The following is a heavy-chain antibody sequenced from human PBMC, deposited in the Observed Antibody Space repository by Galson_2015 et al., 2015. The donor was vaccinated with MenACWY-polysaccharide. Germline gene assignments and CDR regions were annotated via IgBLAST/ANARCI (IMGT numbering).Heavy chain of an antibody. CDR2: IRCKASGETT. Sequence: SLRLSGAASGFTFGDYATPWFRQAPGRGLEWGGFIRCKASGETTGYAASVKGRFSISRDDSKSTAYLQMNSLQTKDTAIYYCTRDRPIDYWGQGTLVTVSS. CDR3: TRDRPIDY. CDR1: GFTFGDYA. V-gene: IGHV3-49*03. J-gene: IGHJ4*02.